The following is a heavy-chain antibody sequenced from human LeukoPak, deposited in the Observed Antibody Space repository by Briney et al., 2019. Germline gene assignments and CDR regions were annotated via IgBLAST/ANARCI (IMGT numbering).Heavy chain of an antibody. CDR1: GGSFSGYY. J-gene: IGHJ2*01. V-gene: IGHV4-34*01. Sequence: SETLSLTCAVYGGSFSGYYWSWIRQPPGKGLEWIGEINHSGSTNYNPSLKSRVTISVDTSKNQSSLKLSSVTAADTAVYYCARRRHYWYFDLWGRGTLVTVSS. CDR3: ARRRHYWYFDL. CDR2: INHSGST.